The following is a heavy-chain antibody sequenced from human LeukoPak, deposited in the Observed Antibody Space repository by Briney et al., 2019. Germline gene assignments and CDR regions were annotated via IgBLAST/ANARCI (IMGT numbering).Heavy chain of an antibody. J-gene: IGHJ6*03. CDR2: IYPGDSDT. V-gene: IGHV5-51*01. Sequence: GESLKISCKGSGYSFTSYWIGWVRQMPGKGLERMGIIYPGDSDTRYSPSFQGQVTISADKSISTAYLQWSSLKASDTAMYYCARHYYYDSSDYYLDYYYMDVWGKGTTVTVSS. CDR1: GYSFTSYW. CDR3: ARHYYYDSSDYYLDYYYMDV. D-gene: IGHD3-22*01.